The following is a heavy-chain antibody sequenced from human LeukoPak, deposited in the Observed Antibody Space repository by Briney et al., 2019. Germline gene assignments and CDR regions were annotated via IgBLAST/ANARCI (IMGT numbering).Heavy chain of an antibody. Sequence: PGGSLRLSCAASGFTFSSYWMHWVRQAPGKGLVWVSRINSDGSSTSYADSVKGRFTISRDNAKNTLYLQMNSLRAEDTAVYYCAREDYSSSWYPHYYMDVWGKGTTVTISS. D-gene: IGHD6-13*01. CDR3: AREDYSSSWYPHYYMDV. CDR1: GFTFSSYW. J-gene: IGHJ6*03. V-gene: IGHV3-74*01. CDR2: INSDGSST.